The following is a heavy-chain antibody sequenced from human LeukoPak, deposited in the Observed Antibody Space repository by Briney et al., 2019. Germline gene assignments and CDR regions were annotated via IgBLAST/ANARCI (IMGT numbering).Heavy chain of an antibody. CDR2: IYYSGST. D-gene: IGHD4-17*01. J-gene: IGHJ3*02. CDR3: AGVRYGDYQGYDAFDN. V-gene: IGHV4-59*01. Sequence: KPSETLSLTCNVSGGSISSYYWNWIRQPPGKGLEWIGYIYYSGSTNYNPSLKSRVTISVDTSKNQFSLKLSSVTAADTAVYYCAGVRYGDYQGYDAFDNWGQGTMVTVSS. CDR1: GGSISSYY.